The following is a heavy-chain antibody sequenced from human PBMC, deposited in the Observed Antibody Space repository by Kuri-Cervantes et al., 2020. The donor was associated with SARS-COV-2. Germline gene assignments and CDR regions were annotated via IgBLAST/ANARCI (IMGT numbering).Heavy chain of an antibody. CDR1: GFTFSDYY. Sequence: GESLKISCAASGFTFSDYYMSWIRQAPGKGLEWVSYISSSSSYTNYADSVKGRFTISRDNAKNSLYLQMNSLRAEDTAVYYCARDFRYSSGWYRDYYYYGMDVWGQGTTVTVSS. CDR3: ARDFRYSSGWYRDYYYYGMDV. J-gene: IGHJ6*02. CDR2: ISSSSSYT. V-gene: IGHV3-11*06. D-gene: IGHD6-19*01.